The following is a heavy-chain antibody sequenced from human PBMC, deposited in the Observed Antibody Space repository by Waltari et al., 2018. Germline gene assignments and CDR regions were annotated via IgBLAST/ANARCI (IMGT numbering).Heavy chain of an antibody. D-gene: IGHD1-1*01. V-gene: IGHV3-7*03. CDR2: IKQDGSEQ. CDR1: GFTFSNHW. CDR3: ARLWNGPDS. J-gene: IGHJ4*02. Sequence: EVQLVESGGDLVHPGGSLRVSCAASGFTFSNHWRSWVRQAPGKGLEWVANIKQDGSEQNYADSVMGRFTISRDNAKNSLYLEMNSLRPEDTAVYYCARLWNGPDSWGQGTLVTVSS.